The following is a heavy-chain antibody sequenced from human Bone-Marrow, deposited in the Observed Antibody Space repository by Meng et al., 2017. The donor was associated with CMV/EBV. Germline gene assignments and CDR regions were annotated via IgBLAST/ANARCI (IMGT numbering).Heavy chain of an antibody. CDR3: AKGSDDSSGYYYSSYYYYMDV. CDR2: ISGSGSAT. J-gene: IGHJ6*02. CDR1: GFNFNSYA. Sequence: GESLKISCAASGFNFNSYAMNWVRQAPGKGLEWVSGISGSGSATYYADSVKGRFTISRDNSKNTLYVQMNSLRAEDTAVYYCAKGSDDSSGYYYSSYYYYMDVWGQGTTVTVSS. D-gene: IGHD3-22*01. V-gene: IGHV3-23*01.